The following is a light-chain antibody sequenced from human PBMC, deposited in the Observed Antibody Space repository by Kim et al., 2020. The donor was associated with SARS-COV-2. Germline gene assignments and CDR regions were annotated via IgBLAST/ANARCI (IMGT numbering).Light chain of an antibody. CDR1: QSVSSSY. V-gene: IGKV3-20*01. J-gene: IGKJ1*01. CDR2: GAS. Sequence: EIVLTQSPGTLSLSPGERATLSCRASQSVSSSYLAWYQQKPGQAPRLLIYGASSRATGIPDRFSGSGSGTDLTLTISRLEPEDFAVYYCQQWGTFGQGTKVDIK. CDR3: QQWGT.